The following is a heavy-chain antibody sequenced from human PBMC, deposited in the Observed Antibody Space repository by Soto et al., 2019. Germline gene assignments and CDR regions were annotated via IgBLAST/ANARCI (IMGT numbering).Heavy chain of an antibody. J-gene: IGHJ4*02. CDR3: AKDTVGDYTAFDF. Sequence: GGSLRLSCAASGFTSSDYYMSWIRQNAGKGLEWVSYLTPSGHATVYADSVRGRFTISRDNNKNSLYLQMNSLRVEDTGVYYCAKDTVGDYTAFDFWGQGTLVTVSS. CDR1: GFTSSDYY. CDR2: LTPSGHAT. D-gene: IGHD4-17*01. V-gene: IGHV3-11*04.